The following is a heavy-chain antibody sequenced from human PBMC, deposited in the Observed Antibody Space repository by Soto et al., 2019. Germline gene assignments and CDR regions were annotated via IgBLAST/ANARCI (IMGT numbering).Heavy chain of an antibody. CDR2: IYHSGST. Sequence: QLQLKESGSGLVKPSQTLSLTCAVSGGSISSGGYSWSWIRQPPGKCLEWIGYIYHSGSTYNNPTRMTRVTLSVDRSKNQSTQMLSSVTAADTAVYYYEEGGGQPRDYWGQGTLVSV. V-gene: IGHV4-30-2*01. D-gene: IGHD3-16*01. J-gene: IGHJ4*02. CDR3: EEGGGQPRDY. CDR1: GGSISSGGYS.